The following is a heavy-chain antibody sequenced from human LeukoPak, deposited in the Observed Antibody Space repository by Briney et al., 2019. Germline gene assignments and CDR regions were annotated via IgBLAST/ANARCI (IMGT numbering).Heavy chain of an antibody. D-gene: IGHD3-9*01. CDR2: ISGSGGST. V-gene: IGHV3-23*01. CDR3: ASHYDILTGYIDY. Sequence: AGSLRLSCAASGFTFSSYAMSWVRQAPGKRLEWVSAISGSGGSTYYADSVKGRFTISRDNSKNTLYLQMNSLRAEDTAVYYCASHYDILTGYIDYWGQGTLVTVSS. J-gene: IGHJ4*02. CDR1: GFTFSSYA.